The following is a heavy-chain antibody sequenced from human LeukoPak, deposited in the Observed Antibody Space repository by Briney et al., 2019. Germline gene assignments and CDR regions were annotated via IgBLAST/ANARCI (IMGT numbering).Heavy chain of an antibody. V-gene: IGHV4-34*01. J-gene: IGHJ5*02. CDR3: ARGKGSSSSRRWFDP. Sequence: KPSETLSLTCAVYGGSFSGYYWSWIRQPPGKGLEWIGEINHSGSTNYNPSLKSRVTISVDTSKNQFSLKLSSVTAADTAVYCCARGKGSSSSRRWFDPWGQGTLVTVSS. CDR2: INHSGST. D-gene: IGHD6-6*01. CDR1: GGSFSGYY.